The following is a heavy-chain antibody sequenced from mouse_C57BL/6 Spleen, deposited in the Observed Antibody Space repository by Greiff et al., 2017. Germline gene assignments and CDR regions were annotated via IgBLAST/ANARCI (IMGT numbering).Heavy chain of an antibody. J-gene: IGHJ1*03. CDR3: AREGHWYFDV. V-gene: IGHV1-82*01. CDR1: GYAFSSSW. CDR2: IYPGDGDT. Sequence: QVQLQQSGPELVKPGASVKISCKASGYAFSSSWMNWVKQRPGKGLEWIGRIYPGDGDTNYNGKFKGKATLTADKSSSTAYMQLSSLTSEDSAVYFCAREGHWYFDVWGTGTTVTVSS.